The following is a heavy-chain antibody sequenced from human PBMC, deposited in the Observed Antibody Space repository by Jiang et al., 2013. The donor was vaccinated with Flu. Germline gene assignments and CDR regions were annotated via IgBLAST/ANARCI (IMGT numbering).Heavy chain of an antibody. J-gene: IGHJ4*02. CDR3: GRRLNNGWYLDY. Sequence: EVKKPGASVKVSCKASGYTFTSYAITWVRQAPGQGLEWMGWINTYNGNTNYEHKLQGRVTMTTDTSTSTAYMELRSLRSDDTAVYYCGRRLNNGWYLDYWGQGTLVTVSS. V-gene: IGHV1-18*01. D-gene: IGHD6-19*01. CDR2: INTYNGNT. CDR1: GYTFTSYA.